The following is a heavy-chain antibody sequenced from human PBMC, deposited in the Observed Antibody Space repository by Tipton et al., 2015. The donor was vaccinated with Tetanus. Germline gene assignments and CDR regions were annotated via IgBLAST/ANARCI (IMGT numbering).Heavy chain of an antibody. J-gene: IGHJ4*02. Sequence: TLSLTCTVSGDSISSYYWSWIRQPPGKGLEWIGEINHSGSTNYNPSLKSRVTISVDTSKNQFSLKLSSVTAADTAVYYCARGPMVRGVTRFDYWGQGTLVTVSS. CDR1: GDSISSYY. V-gene: IGHV4-34*01. CDR2: INHSGST. D-gene: IGHD3-10*01. CDR3: ARGPMVRGVTRFDY.